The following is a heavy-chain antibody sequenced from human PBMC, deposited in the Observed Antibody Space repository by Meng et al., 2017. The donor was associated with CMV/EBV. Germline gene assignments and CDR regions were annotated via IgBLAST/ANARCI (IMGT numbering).Heavy chain of an antibody. Sequence: GESLKISFAASGFTFSDYYMSWIRQAPGKGLEWVSYISSSGSTIYYADSVKGRFTISRDNAKNSLYLQMNSLRAEDTAVYYCARALVRTSPPDYWGQGTLVTVSS. V-gene: IGHV3-11*04. CDR2: ISSSGSTI. D-gene: IGHD6-6*01. J-gene: IGHJ4*02. CDR3: ARALVRTSPPDY. CDR1: GFTFSDYY.